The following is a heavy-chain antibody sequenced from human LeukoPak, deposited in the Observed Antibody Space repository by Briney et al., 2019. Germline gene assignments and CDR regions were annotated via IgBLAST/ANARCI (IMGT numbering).Heavy chain of an antibody. CDR3: TRGGDTAMGFGY. Sequence: GGSLRLSCTASGFTFGDSAMSWVRQALGKGLEWVGFIRSKAYGGTTEYAASVKGRFTISRDDSKSIAYLQMNSLKTEDTAVFYCTRGGDTAMGFGYWGQGTLVTVSS. J-gene: IGHJ4*02. D-gene: IGHD5-18*01. CDR2: IRSKAYGGTT. CDR1: GFTFGDSA. V-gene: IGHV3-49*04.